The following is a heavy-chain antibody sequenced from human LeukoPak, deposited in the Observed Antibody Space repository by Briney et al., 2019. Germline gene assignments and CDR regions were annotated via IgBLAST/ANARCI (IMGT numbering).Heavy chain of an antibody. Sequence: SHTLSLTCTLSGGSISSGDYYWRWIRQPPGKGLEWIGYIHHSGSTYYYNPSLKSRVTMSVDTSKNQFSLKLSSVGAADTAVYYCVRDRSRPNPFFDSWGQGTLVTVSS. CDR2: IHHSGSTY. CDR3: VRDRSRPNPFFDS. V-gene: IGHV4-30-4*01. J-gene: IGHJ4*02. CDR1: GGSISSGDYY. D-gene: IGHD6-13*01.